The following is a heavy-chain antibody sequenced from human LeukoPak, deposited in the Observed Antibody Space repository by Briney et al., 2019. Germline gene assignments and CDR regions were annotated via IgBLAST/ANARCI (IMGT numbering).Heavy chain of an antibody. Sequence: PGGSLRLSCAASGFTFSSYEMNWVRQAPGKGLEWVSYISSSGSTIYYADSVKGRFTISRDNAKNSLYLQMNSLRAEDTAVYYCARASGDGSDAFDIWGQGTMVTVSS. J-gene: IGHJ3*02. CDR3: ARASGDGSDAFDI. V-gene: IGHV3-48*03. CDR1: GFTFSSYE. CDR2: ISSSGSTI. D-gene: IGHD4-17*01.